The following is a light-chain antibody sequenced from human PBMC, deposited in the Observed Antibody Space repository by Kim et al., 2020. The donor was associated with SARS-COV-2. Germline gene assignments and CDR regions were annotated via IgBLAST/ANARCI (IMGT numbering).Light chain of an antibody. V-gene: IGKV1-6*01. CDR1: QDIKND. Sequence: SAAVRESVTITCRASQDIKNDLSGYQQKPGKAPTIVIYATYSVQSGVSSRFSGRGYGTEFKLTIGNLQPEDFATYYCLQEYNYPRTFGQGTKLDIK. CDR2: ATY. CDR3: LQEYNYPRT. J-gene: IGKJ1*01.